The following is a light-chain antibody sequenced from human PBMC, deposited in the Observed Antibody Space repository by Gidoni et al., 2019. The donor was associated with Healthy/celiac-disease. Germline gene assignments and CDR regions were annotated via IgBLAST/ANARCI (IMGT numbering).Light chain of an antibody. J-gene: IGKJ3*01. CDR2: WAS. Sequence: DIVMTPSPDSLAVSLGERATINCKSSQSVLYSSNNKNYVAWYQQKPGQPPKLLIYWASTRESGVPDRFIGSGSGTDFTLTISSLQAEDVAVYYCQQYYSTPLTFGPGTKVEIK. CDR3: QQYYSTPLT. CDR1: QSVLYSSNNKNY. V-gene: IGKV4-1*01.